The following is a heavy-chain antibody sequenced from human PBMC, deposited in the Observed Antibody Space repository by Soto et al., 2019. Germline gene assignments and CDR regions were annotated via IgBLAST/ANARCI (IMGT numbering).Heavy chain of an antibody. V-gene: IGHV4-59*08. CDR2: IYYSGIT. J-gene: IGHJ4*02. CDR3: ARSVSSNWFFDS. D-gene: IGHD6-13*01. Sequence: QVQLQESGPGLVKPSETLSLTCTVSGGSISSYYWSWIRQPPGKGPEWIGYIYYSGITHYNPSLKSRVSMSVDTSKNELSLTVSSVTAADTAVYYCARSVSSNWFFDSWGQGTLVTVSS. CDR1: GGSISSYY.